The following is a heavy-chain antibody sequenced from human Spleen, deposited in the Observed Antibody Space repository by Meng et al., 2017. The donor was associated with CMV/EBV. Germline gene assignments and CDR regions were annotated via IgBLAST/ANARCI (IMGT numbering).Heavy chain of an antibody. CDR1: GYSFTDSF. CDR3: VREGYYCRSTNCYKSFDY. J-gene: IGHJ4*02. CDR2: ININNGGT. D-gene: IGHD2-2*02. Sequence: ASVKVSCKASGYSFTDSFMHWVRQAPGQGLEWMGFININNGGTRSAQKLQSRVTMTRDTSISTAYMDLSRLTSDDTAMYYCVREGYYCRSTNCYKSFDYWGQGTLVTVSS. V-gene: IGHV1-2*02.